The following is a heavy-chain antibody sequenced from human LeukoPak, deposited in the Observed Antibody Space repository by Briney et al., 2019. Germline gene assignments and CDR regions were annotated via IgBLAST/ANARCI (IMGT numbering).Heavy chain of an antibody. CDR3: ARDLLWFGELSDDAFDI. Sequence: SETLSLTCIVPGGSISSYYWSWIRQPAGKGLEWIERIYTSGSTNYNPSLKSRVTMSVDTSKNQFSLKLSSVTAADTAVYYCARDLLWFGELSDDAFDIWGQGTMVTVSS. V-gene: IGHV4-4*07. D-gene: IGHD3-10*01. J-gene: IGHJ3*02. CDR2: IYTSGST. CDR1: GGSISSYY.